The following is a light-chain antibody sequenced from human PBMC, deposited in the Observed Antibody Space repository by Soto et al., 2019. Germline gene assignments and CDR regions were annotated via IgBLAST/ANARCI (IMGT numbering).Light chain of an antibody. CDR2: DAS. J-gene: IGKJ5*01. CDR3: QKYSALPMT. CDR1: QNVSSY. V-gene: IGKV3-11*01. Sequence: EIVLTQSPATLSLSPGERATLSCRASQNVSSYFAWYQQKPGQAPRLLIYDASNRATGIPARFSGSGSGTDFTLTINRVEPDDFGVYFCQKYSALPMTFGQGTRLEIK.